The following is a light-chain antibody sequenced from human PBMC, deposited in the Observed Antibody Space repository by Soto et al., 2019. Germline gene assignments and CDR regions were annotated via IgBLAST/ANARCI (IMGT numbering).Light chain of an antibody. CDR1: QAISNT. Sequence: DIVMTQSPASLSVSVGDRVTLTCQASQAISNTLNWYQQKPGKAPKLLIYDVSNWETGVPSRFSGSGSGTDFTLTISSLQPEDIATYYCQHYDNLPLTFGGGTKVDIK. J-gene: IGKJ4*01. CDR2: DVS. CDR3: QHYDNLPLT. V-gene: IGKV1-33*01.